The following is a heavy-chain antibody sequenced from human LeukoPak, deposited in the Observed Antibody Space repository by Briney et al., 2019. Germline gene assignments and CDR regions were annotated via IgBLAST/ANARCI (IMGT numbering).Heavy chain of an antibody. CDR1: GFTFSSYG. CDR2: ISYGGSNK. Sequence: GGSLRLSCAASGFTFSSYGMHWVRQAPGKGLEWVAVISYGGSNKYYADSVKGRFTISRDNAKKSLYLQMNSLRAEDTAVYYCARDNGNKYYFDYWGQGTLVTVSS. V-gene: IGHV3-30*03. CDR3: ARDNGNKYYFDY. J-gene: IGHJ4*02. D-gene: IGHD2-8*01.